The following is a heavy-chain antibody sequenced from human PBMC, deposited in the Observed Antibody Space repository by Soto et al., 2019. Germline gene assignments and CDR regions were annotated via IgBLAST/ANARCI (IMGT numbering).Heavy chain of an antibody. CDR1: GFTFSSYA. D-gene: IGHD3-3*01. V-gene: IGHV3-23*01. J-gene: IGHJ4*02. CDR2: ISGSGGST. CDR3: AKALPYYDFWSGPIPARGPFDY. Sequence: PVGSLRLSCAASGFTFSSYAMSWVRQAPGKGLEWVSAISGSGGSTYYADSVKGRFTISRDNSKNTLYLQMNSLRAEDTAVYYCAKALPYYDFWSGPIPARGPFDYWGQGTLVTVSS.